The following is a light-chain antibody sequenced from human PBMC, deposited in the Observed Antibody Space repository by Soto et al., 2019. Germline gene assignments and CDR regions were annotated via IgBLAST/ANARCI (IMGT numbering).Light chain of an antibody. CDR1: QSISSW. CDR2: DAS. J-gene: IGKJ1*01. Sequence: DIQMTQSPSTLSASVGDRVTITCRASQSISSWLAWYQQKPGKAPKLLIFDASSLDRGVPSRFSGSGSGTEFTLTISSLQPDDFATYYCQQYKTYFRTFGQGTKVDIK. V-gene: IGKV1-5*01. CDR3: QQYKTYFRT.